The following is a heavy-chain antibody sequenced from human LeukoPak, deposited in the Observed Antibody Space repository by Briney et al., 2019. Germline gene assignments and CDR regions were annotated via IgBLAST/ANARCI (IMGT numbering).Heavy chain of an antibody. Sequence: SETLSLTCTVSGGSISSRSYYWGWIHQPPEKGLEWIGSIYYSGSSYNNPSLKSRVTISVDTSKNQFSLKLSSVTAADTAVYFCSRQRTDDSSGSLDYWGQGTLVTVSS. D-gene: IGHD3-22*01. CDR1: GGSISSRSYY. V-gene: IGHV4-39*07. CDR3: SRQRTDDSSGSLDY. CDR2: IYYSGSS. J-gene: IGHJ4*02.